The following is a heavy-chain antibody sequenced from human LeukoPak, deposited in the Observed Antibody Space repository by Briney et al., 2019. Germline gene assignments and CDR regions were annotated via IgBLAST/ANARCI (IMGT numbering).Heavy chain of an antibody. V-gene: IGHV1-2*02. J-gene: IGHJ4*02. Sequence: GASVTVSCKASGYTFTCYYMHWVRQAPGQGLEWMGWINPNSGGTNYAQKFQGRVTMTRDTSISTAYMELSRLRSDDTAVYYCAREGHSGSSIDYWGQGTLVTVSS. CDR2: INPNSGGT. D-gene: IGHD1-26*01. CDR3: AREGHSGSSIDY. CDR1: GYTFTCYY.